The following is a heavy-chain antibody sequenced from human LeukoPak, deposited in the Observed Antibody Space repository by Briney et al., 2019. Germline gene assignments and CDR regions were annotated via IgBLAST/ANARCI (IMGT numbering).Heavy chain of an antibody. CDR3: ARDRGYYYDSSGYPLSDAFDI. Sequence: PGGSLRLSCVASGFTFSSYGMHWVRQAPGKGLEWVAVIWYDGSNKYYADSVKGRFTISRDNSKNTLYLQMNSLRAEDTAAYYCARDRGYYYDSSGYPLSDAFDIWGQGTMVTVSS. J-gene: IGHJ3*02. CDR2: IWYDGSNK. D-gene: IGHD3-22*01. V-gene: IGHV3-33*01. CDR1: GFTFSSYG.